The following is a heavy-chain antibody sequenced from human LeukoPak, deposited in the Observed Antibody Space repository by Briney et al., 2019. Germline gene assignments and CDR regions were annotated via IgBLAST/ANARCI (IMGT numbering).Heavy chain of an antibody. Sequence: SETLSLTCTVSGASISSYYWSWIRQPPGKGLEWLGYIYSSGSTNYNPSLESRVTISVDTSKNHFSLKLSSVTAADTAVYYCARHYYHSSGSYSFDYWGQETLVTVSS. J-gene: IGHJ4*02. CDR1: GASISSYY. D-gene: IGHD3-22*01. V-gene: IGHV4-59*01. CDR2: IYSSGST. CDR3: ARHYYHSSGSYSFDY.